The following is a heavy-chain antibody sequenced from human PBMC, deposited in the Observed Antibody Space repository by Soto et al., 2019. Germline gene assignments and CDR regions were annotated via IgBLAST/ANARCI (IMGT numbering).Heavy chain of an antibody. CDR2: INPNSGGT. D-gene: IGHD3-22*01. V-gene: IGHV1-2*02. J-gene: IGHJ1*01. Sequence: QVQLVQSGAEVKKPGASVKVSCKASGYTFTGYYMHWVRQAPGQGLEWMGWINPNSGGTNYAQKFQGRVTMTRDTSISTAYMELRRLTSDDTAVYYCARDRRYHDSSGFLWTARAEYFHHWGQGTLVTVSS. CDR1: GYTFTGYY. CDR3: ARDRRYHDSSGFLWTARAEYFHH.